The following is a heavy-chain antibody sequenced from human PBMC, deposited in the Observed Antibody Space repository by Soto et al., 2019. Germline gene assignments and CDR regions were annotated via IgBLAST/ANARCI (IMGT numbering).Heavy chain of an antibody. J-gene: IGHJ4*02. CDR3: ARETYSAIYFDY. Sequence: GGSLRLSCAASGFTFSSYAMHWVRQAPGKGLEWVAVISYDGSNEYYADSVKGRFTISRDNSKSTLYVQMNSLRVEDTAVYYCARETYSAIYFDYWGQGTLVTVSS. D-gene: IGHD5-18*01. V-gene: IGHV3-30-3*01. CDR2: ISYDGSNE. CDR1: GFTFSSYA.